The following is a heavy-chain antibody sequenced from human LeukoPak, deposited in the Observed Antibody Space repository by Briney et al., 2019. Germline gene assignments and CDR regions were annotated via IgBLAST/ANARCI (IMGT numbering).Heavy chain of an antibody. CDR1: GFTFSSYW. V-gene: IGHV3-74*01. Sequence: GGSLRLSCAASGFTFSSYWMHWVRQAPGKGQVWVSRINSDGSSTSYADSVKGRFTISRDNAKNTLYLQMNSLRAEDTAVYYCAREGGIVGAFDPWGQGTLVTVSS. D-gene: IGHD1-26*01. CDR2: INSDGSST. J-gene: IGHJ5*02. CDR3: AREGGIVGAFDP.